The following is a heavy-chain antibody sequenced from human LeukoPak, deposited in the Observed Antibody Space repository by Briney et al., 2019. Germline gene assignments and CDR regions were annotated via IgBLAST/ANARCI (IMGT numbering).Heavy chain of an antibody. V-gene: IGHV4-59*01. J-gene: IGHJ5*02. D-gene: IGHD6-6*01. CDR1: GVSISIYY. CDR3: ARVKGSNWFDP. Sequence: PSETLSLTCTVSGVSISIYYWSWIRQPPGKGLEWIGYIYNSESTYYNPSLKSRVTISLDTSKNQFSLRLNSVTAADTAVYYCARVKGSNWFDPWGQGTLVTVSS. CDR2: IYNSEST.